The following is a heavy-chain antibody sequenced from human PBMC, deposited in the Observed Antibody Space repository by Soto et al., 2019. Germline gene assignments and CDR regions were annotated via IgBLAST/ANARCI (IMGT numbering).Heavy chain of an antibody. CDR3: ASPLLGYCSGGSCQESV. D-gene: IGHD2-15*01. CDR1: GFTFSSYA. J-gene: IGHJ3*01. V-gene: IGHV3-30-3*01. Sequence: QVQLVESGGGVVQPGRSLRLSCAASGFTFSSYAMHWVRQAPGKGLEWVAVISYDGSNKYYADSVKGRFTISRDNSKNTLYLQMNSLRAEDTAVYYGASPLLGYCSGGSCQESVWGQGTMVTVSS. CDR2: ISYDGSNK.